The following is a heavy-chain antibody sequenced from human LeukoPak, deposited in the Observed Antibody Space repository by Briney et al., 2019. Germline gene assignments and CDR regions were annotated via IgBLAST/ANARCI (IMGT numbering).Heavy chain of an antibody. V-gene: IGHV4-59*01. J-gene: IGHJ5*02. CDR1: GGSISSYY. CDR2: IYYSGST. Sequence: PSETLSLTCTVSGGSISSYYWSWIRQPPGKGLEWIGYIYYSGSTNYNPSLKSRVTISIDTSKNQFSLRLSSVTAADTAVYYCARGVFGSSGWPTNWFDPWGQGTLVTVSS. D-gene: IGHD6-19*01. CDR3: ARGVFGSSGWPTNWFDP.